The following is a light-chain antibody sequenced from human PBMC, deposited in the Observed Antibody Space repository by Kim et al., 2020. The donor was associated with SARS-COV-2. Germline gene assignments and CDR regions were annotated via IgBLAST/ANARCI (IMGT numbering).Light chain of an antibody. CDR3: KSRDSSGNEWV. V-gene: IGLV3-19*01. CDR1: SLRNFF. J-gene: IGLJ3*02. CDR2: GKN. Sequence: ALGQTVRITFQGDSLRNFFASWYQQKPGQAPILVFYGKNNRHSGIPDRFSGSSSGNTASLTITGAQAEDEADYYCKSRDSSGNEWVFGGGTQLTVL.